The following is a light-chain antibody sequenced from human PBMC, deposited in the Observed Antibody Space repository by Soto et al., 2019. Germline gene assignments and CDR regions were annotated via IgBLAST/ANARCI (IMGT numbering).Light chain of an antibody. V-gene: IGKV1-9*01. Sequence: DIQVTQSPSSLSASLGDRVTITCRASQTIGNNVNWYQQKPGKAPKLLIYAASTLQSGVPSRFSGSGSGTDFTLTISSLQPEDFATYYCQQLNSYPPVTFGGGTKVEIK. CDR3: QQLNSYPPVT. J-gene: IGKJ4*01. CDR2: AAS. CDR1: QTIGNN.